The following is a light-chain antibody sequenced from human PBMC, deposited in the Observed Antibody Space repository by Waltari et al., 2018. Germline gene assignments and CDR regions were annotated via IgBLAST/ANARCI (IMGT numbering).Light chain of an antibody. J-gene: IGKJ1*01. CDR3: QHHVRLPAT. CDR2: GAS. Sequence: EIVLTQSPGTLSLSPGERATLPCRASQSVSRYLAWYQQNPGQAPRLLIYGASTRAAGIPDRFSGSGSGTDFSLTISRLEAEDFAVYYCQHHVRLPATFGQGTKVEIK. CDR1: QSVSRY. V-gene: IGKV3-20*01.